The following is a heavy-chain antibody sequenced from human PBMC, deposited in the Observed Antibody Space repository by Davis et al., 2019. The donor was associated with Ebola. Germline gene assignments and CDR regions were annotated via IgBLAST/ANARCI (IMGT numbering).Heavy chain of an antibody. CDR3: ARRRSSRTATITYFDY. J-gene: IGHJ4*02. V-gene: IGHV3-23*01. D-gene: IGHD5-12*01. Sequence: GESLKISCAASGFTFSDYAMSWVRQAPGKGLQWVSAVGGGGITTYYADSVKGRFTISRDNSKNTLYLQMNSLRGEDTAVYYCARRRSSRTATITYFDYWGQGTLVTVSS. CDR1: GFTFSDYA. CDR2: VGGGGITT.